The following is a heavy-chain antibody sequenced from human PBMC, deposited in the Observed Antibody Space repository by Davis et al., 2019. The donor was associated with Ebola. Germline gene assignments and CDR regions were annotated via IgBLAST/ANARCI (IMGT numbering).Heavy chain of an antibody. Sequence: MPSETLSLTCTVSGGSIISSSSYWGWIRQPPRKGLEWIGSIYYSGITYYNPSLKSRVTISVDTSKNQFSLKLRSVTAADTAVYYCARVYTRITIFGVGLGGRFDPWGQGTLVTVSS. D-gene: IGHD3-3*01. CDR3: ARVYTRITIFGVGLGGRFDP. V-gene: IGHV4-39*01. CDR1: GGSIISSSSY. CDR2: IYYSGIT. J-gene: IGHJ5*02.